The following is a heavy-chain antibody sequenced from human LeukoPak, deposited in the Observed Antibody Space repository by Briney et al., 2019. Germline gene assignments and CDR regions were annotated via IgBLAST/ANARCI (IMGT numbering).Heavy chain of an antibody. CDR3: ASRYCSGGSCYCDRY. D-gene: IGHD2-15*01. Sequence: PGGALRLSCAASGFTFNNYSMSWVRQAPGKGLEWVSSISSSSSYIYYSDSVKGRFTIFRDNAKNSLYLQMNSLRAEDTAVYFCASRYCSGGSCYCDRYWGQGTLVTVSS. V-gene: IGHV3-21*01. J-gene: IGHJ4*02. CDR2: ISSSSSYI. CDR1: GFTFNNYS.